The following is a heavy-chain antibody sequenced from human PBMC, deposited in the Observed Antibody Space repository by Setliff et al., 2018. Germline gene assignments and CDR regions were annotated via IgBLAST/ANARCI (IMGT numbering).Heavy chain of an antibody. CDR2: IYTDGST. CDR1: GDSMSSAKYY. J-gene: IGHJ6*03. CDR3: ARVTGFLYMDV. V-gene: IGHV4-61*02. Sequence: SETLSLTCTVYGDSMSSAKYYWSWIRQSAGKGLECIGRIYTDGSTKYNPSLNSRVTLSIDTSKNQFSLRLSSVTAADTAVYFCARVTGFLYMDVWGKGTTVTVSS. D-gene: IGHD3-3*01.